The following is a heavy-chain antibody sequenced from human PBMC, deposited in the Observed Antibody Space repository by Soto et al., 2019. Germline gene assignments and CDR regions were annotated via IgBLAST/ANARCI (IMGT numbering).Heavy chain of an antibody. J-gene: IGHJ4*02. CDR3: ARLGGYFQALDS. V-gene: IGHV4-34*01. Sequence: PAETLSLTCAVLGGYFSGYSWTWIRRPPGKGLEWIGEINESGSTYYNTSLRSRVSISVDTSKNEVSLNLTSVNAADKAVYYCARLGGYFQALDSWGQGTLVTVSS. D-gene: IGHD3-22*01. CDR2: INESGST. CDR1: GGYFSGYS.